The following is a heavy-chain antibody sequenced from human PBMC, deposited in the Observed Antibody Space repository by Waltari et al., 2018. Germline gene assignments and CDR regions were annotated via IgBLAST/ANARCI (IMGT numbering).Heavy chain of an antibody. CDR1: GFTFSSYA. CDR2: ISYDGSNK. V-gene: IGHV3-30*01. Sequence: QVQLVESGGGVVQPGRSLRLSCAASGFTFSSYAMHWVRQAPGKGLEWVAVISYDGSNKDYADSVKGRFTISRDNSKNTLYLQMNSLRAEDTAVYYCARDILEWLLFDGGPPFYYYYGMDVWGQGTTVTVSS. D-gene: IGHD3-3*01. J-gene: IGHJ6*02. CDR3: ARDILEWLLFDGGPPFYYYYGMDV.